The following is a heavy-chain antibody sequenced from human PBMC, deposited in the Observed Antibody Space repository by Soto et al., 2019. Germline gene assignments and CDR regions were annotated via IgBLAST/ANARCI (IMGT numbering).Heavy chain of an antibody. V-gene: IGHV4-4*02. J-gene: IGHJ3*02. Sequence: QVQLQESGPGLVKPSGTLSLTCAVSGGSISSSNWWSWVRQPPGKGLEWIGEIYHSGSTNDNPSLKRRVTGSVDKAKHQFSLKLSSVIAADTAVYYCASGGLGGYYYDRSGYLQPINDAFDIWGQGTMVTVSS. CDR2: IYHSGST. CDR3: ASGGLGGYYYDRSGYLQPINDAFDI. D-gene: IGHD3-22*01. CDR1: GGSISSSNW.